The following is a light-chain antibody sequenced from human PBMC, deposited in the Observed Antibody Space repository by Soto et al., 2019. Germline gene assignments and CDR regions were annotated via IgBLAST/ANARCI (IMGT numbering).Light chain of an antibody. CDR2: DAS. CDR3: QQRSNWPPPFT. Sequence: EIVLTQSPATLSLSPGEIATISCRASQSVSSYLAWYQQKPGQAPRLLIYDASNRATGIPARFSGSGSGTDFTLTISSLEPEDFAVYYCQQRSNWPPPFTFGPGTKVDIK. V-gene: IGKV3-11*01. CDR1: QSVSSY. J-gene: IGKJ3*01.